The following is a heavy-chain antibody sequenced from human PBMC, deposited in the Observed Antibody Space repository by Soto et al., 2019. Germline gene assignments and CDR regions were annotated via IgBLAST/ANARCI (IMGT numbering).Heavy chain of an antibody. J-gene: IGHJ4*02. D-gene: IGHD2-2*01. CDR1: GFTFSNDA. CDR3: AKRRSRGGFVDY. CDR2: INQSGDET. Sequence: EVQLLESGGGLVQPGGSLRLSCAASGFTFSNDAMTWVRQAPGKGLEWFSSINQSGDETYHADSVKGRFTISRDNSKNTLYVQMNSLRAEATAVYYCAKRRSRGGFVDYWGQGTLVAVSS. V-gene: IGHV3-23*01.